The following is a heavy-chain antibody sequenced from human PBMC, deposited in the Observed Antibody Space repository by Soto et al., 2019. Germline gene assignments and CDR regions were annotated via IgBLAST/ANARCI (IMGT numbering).Heavy chain of an antibody. CDR3: ALQTTGVTGSPIY. V-gene: IGHV1-46*03. CDR2: INPSGGST. D-gene: IGHD4-17*01. Sequence: QVQLVQSGAEVKKPGASVKVSCKASGYTFTSYYMHWVRQAPGQGLEWMGIINPSGGSTSYAQKLQGRVSMTRDTSTSTVYMELSSLRSEDTAVYYCALQTTGVTGSPIYWGQGTLVTVSS. J-gene: IGHJ4*02. CDR1: GYTFTSYY.